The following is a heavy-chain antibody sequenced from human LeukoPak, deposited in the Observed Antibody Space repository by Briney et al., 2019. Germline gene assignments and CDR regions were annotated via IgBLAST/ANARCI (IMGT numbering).Heavy chain of an antibody. V-gene: IGHV3-21*01. CDR1: GFTFSSYS. D-gene: IGHD2-2*01. CDR2: ISSSSSYI. J-gene: IGHJ6*03. CDR3: ARVARQTRYYYMDV. Sequence: GGSLRLSCAASGFTFSSYSMNWVRQAPGKGLEWVSSISSSSSYIYYADSVKGRFTISRDNAKNSLYLQMNSLRAEDTAVYYCARVARQTRYYYMDVWGKGTTVTVSS.